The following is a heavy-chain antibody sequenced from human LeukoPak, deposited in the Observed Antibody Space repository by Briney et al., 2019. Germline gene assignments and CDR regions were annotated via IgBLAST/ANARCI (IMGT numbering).Heavy chain of an antibody. CDR3: ARLTHSYYSDTSGYYPYYYMDV. CDR2: ISYNGNT. Sequence: PSETLSLTCTVSGGSISSSDYYWGWIRQPPGKGLDWIGRISYNGNTYYNPSLKSRLTISVDTSKNHFSLRLSSVTAADTAVYYCARLTHSYYSDTSGYYPYYYMDVWGTGTTVTVSS. CDR1: GGSISSSDYY. J-gene: IGHJ6*03. D-gene: IGHD3-22*01. V-gene: IGHV4-39*02.